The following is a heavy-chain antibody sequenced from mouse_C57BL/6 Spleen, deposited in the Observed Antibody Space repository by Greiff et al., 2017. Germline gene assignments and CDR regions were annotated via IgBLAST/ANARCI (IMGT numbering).Heavy chain of an antibody. V-gene: IGHV5-9*01. Sequence: EVTLMESGGGLVKPGGSLKLSCAASGFTFSSYTMSWVRQTPEKRLEWVATISGGGGNTYYPDSVKGRFTISRDNAKNTLYLQMSSLRSEDTALYYCARQRNYYFDYWGQGTTLTVSA. CDR2: ISGGGGNT. CDR3: ARQRNYYFDY. J-gene: IGHJ2*01. CDR1: GFTFSSYT.